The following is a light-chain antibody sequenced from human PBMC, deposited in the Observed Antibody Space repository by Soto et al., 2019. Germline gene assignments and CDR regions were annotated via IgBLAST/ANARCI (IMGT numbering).Light chain of an antibody. J-gene: IGKJ1*01. Sequence: EILMTQSPATLSVSPGESVTLSCRASQSVSNFLAWYQQKPGQAPRLLIHGALHRASGIQSRFSGSGSETDFTLTINSLQSEDFAVYYCQHYRGWPPWTFGQGTRVEF. CDR1: QSVSNF. CDR3: QHYRGWPPWT. V-gene: IGKV3-15*01. CDR2: GAL.